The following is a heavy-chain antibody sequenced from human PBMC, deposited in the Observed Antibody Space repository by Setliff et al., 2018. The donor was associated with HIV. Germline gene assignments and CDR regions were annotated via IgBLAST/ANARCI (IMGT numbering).Heavy chain of an antibody. V-gene: IGHV3-23*01. CDR3: AKGYYGSGTFRYYYYYGMDV. Sequence: GGSLRLSCAASGFTFSSYAMSWVRQAPGKGLAWVSAISGSGGSTYYADSVKGRFTISRDNSKNTLYLQMNSLRAEDTAVYYCAKGYYGSGTFRYYYYYGMDVWGQGTTVTVSS. D-gene: IGHD3-10*01. J-gene: IGHJ6*02. CDR1: GFTFSSYA. CDR2: ISGSGGST.